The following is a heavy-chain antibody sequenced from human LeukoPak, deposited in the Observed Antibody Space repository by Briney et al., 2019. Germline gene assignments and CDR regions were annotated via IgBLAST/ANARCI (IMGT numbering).Heavy chain of an antibody. V-gene: IGHV3-23*01. CDR1: GFTFSSYS. CDR3: AKPSYNSGWFIVS. J-gene: IGHJ5*02. CDR2: ISSTGDIT. Sequence: GGSLRLSCAASGFTFSSYSMNWVRQAPGKGLEWVSSISSTGDITHFADSVQGRFTISRDNSKNTLYLHMNSLRAEDTAVYSCAKPSYNSGWFIVSWGQGTLVTVSS. D-gene: IGHD6-19*01.